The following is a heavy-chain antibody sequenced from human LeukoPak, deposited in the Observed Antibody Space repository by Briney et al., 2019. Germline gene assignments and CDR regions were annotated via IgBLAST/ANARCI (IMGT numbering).Heavy chain of an antibody. Sequence: SGPTLVKPTQTLTLTCTFSGFSLSTSGVGVGWIRQPPGKALEWVALIYWNDDKRYSPSLKSRLTITKDTSKNQVVRTMTNMDPVDTATYYCVHKGGCSGGSCYANWGQGTLVTVSS. J-gene: IGHJ4*02. CDR2: IYWNDDK. CDR1: GFSLSTSGVG. D-gene: IGHD2-15*01. V-gene: IGHV2-5*01. CDR3: VHKGGCSGGSCYAN.